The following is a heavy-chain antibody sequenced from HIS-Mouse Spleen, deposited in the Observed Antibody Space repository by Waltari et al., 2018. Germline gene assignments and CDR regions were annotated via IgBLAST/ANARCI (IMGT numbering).Heavy chain of an antibody. CDR2: IDYSGST. D-gene: IGHD6-13*01. CDR1: GGSISSSSYY. J-gene: IGHJ2*01. Sequence: QLQLQESGPGLVKPSETLSLTCTVSGGSISSSSYYWGWIRQPPGKGLEWIGSIDYSGSTYYNPSLKSRVTISVDTSKNQFSLKRSSVTAADTAVYYCARESPYSSSWYDWYFDLWGRGTLVTVSS. CDR3: ARESPYSSSWYDWYFDL. V-gene: IGHV4-39*07.